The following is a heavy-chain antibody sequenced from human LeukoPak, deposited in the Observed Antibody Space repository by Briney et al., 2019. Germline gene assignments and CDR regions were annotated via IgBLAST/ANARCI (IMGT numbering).Heavy chain of an antibody. CDR3: ARALRGSYGDWFDP. V-gene: IGHV5-51*01. Sequence: PGESLKISCKGSGYRFTSYWIGWVRQMPGKGQEWRGILDPGDYDTRYRPSFKCQVTISAAKSISTAYLQWSSLKASDTAIYYCARALRGSYGDWFDPWGQGTLVTVSS. CDR2: LDPGDYDT. D-gene: IGHD1-26*01. CDR1: GYRFTSYW. J-gene: IGHJ5*02.